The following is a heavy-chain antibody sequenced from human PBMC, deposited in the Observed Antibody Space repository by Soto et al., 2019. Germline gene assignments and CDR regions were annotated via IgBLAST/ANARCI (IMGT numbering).Heavy chain of an antibody. Sequence: PGGSLRLSCAASGFTFSFYDVNWVRQAPGKGLEWVSYISSGGGTVYYADSVKGRFTISRDNAKNSLYLQMNSLRAEDTAVYYCARKASDDLDYWGQGTLVTVS. V-gene: IGHV3-48*03. CDR2: ISSGGGTV. CDR1: GFTFSFYD. CDR3: ARKASDDLDY. J-gene: IGHJ4*02. D-gene: IGHD1-1*01.